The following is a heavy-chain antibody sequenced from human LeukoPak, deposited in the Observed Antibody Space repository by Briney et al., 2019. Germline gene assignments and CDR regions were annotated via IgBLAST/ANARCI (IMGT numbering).Heavy chain of an antibody. CDR2: FYVGGAT. D-gene: IGHD5-24*01. V-gene: IGHV3-53*01. Sequence: PGGSLRLSWAVSGXSVTNNYMSWVRQAPGKGLEWVSVFYVGGATYYADSVKGRFTISRDNSENTLYLQMKSLRAEDTAVYYCARGDGYNFFDYWGQGTLVTVSS. CDR3: ARGDGYNFFDY. CDR1: GXSVTNNY. J-gene: IGHJ4*02.